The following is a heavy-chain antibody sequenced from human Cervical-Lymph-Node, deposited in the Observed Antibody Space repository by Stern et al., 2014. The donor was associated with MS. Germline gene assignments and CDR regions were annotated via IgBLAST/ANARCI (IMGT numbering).Heavy chain of an antibody. D-gene: IGHD6-13*01. J-gene: IGHJ4*02. CDR1: GFTFSSYT. Sequence: EEQLVESGGGLVKPGGSLRLSCAASGFTFSSYTMNWVRQAPGKGLEWVSSSISSSTSIYYAHSLEGRFTISRDNAKNSLYLQMNNLRAEDTAVYYCARRKDIAEVGPVFDYWGRGALVTVSS. CDR3: ARRKDIAEVGPVFDY. CDR2: SISSSTSI. V-gene: IGHV3-21*01.